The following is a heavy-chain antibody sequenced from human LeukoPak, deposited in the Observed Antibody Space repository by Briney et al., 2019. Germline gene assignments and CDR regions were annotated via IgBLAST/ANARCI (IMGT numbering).Heavy chain of an antibody. Sequence: PSETLSLTCTVSGGSISSSRYDWGWIRQPPGQGLEWIGNFYYGGSSYYNPSLKSRVTISVDTSKNQFSLKLSSVTAADTAVYYCANEDIVATIHGGWFDPWGQGTLVTVSS. J-gene: IGHJ5*02. CDR3: ANEDIVATIHGGWFDP. CDR1: GGSISSSRYD. D-gene: IGHD5-12*01. CDR2: FYYGGSS. V-gene: IGHV4-39*01.